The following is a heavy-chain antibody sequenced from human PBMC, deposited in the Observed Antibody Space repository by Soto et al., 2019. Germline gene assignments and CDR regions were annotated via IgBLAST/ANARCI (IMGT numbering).Heavy chain of an antibody. CDR1: GIIFEAHA. J-gene: IGHJ6*02. D-gene: IGHD2-8*01. Sequence: QEVLVESGGGVVRPGNSLRLSCVTSGIIFEAHAFHWVRQAPGKGLKWVALIWYGGTTYYEDSVQGRFSISRDNSRKKVFIQMNHLRPDDSGVYYWVRVRNNADKRLDVWGQGTTVSVSS. CDR2: IWYGGTT. V-gene: IGHV3-33*01. CDR3: VRVRNNADKRLDV.